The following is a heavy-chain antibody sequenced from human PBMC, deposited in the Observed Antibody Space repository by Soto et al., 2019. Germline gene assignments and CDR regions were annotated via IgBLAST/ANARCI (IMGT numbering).Heavy chain of an antibody. D-gene: IGHD3-10*01. CDR3: ARVGGFGATTIDY. Sequence: QVQLQESGPGLVKPSQTLSLTCTVSGGSISSGDYYWSWIRQPPGKGLEWIGYSYYSGSTYYNPSIKSRVTISVDTAKNQFSLKLSSVTAADTAVYYCARVGGFGATTIDYWGQGTLVTVSS. J-gene: IGHJ4*02. CDR2: SYYSGST. CDR1: GGSISSGDYY. V-gene: IGHV4-30-4*01.